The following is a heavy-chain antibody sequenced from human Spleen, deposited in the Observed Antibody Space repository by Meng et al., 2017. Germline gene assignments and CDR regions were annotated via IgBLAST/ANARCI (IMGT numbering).Heavy chain of an antibody. CDR1: GYNFPDYY. J-gene: IGHJ4*02. Sequence: QVLLVQSGAVVKKPWASVKVSCKPSGYNFPDYYIHWVRRAPGQGLEWMGRINPKSGDTHYAQKFQARVTMTGDTSISTAYMELSGLRSDDTAMYYCARDEDISAAGKLFGDYWGQGTLVTVSS. D-gene: IGHD6-25*01. CDR2: INPKSGDT. V-gene: IGHV1-2*06. CDR3: ARDEDISAAGKLFGDY.